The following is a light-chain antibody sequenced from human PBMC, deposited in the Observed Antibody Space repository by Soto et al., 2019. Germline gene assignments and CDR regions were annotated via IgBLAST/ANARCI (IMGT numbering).Light chain of an antibody. Sequence: QSVLTQPPSASGTPGQRVTISCSGSSSNIGSRAVNWYQQLPGTAPKLLVYTNNQRPSGVPDRFSGSKSGTSASLAISGLQSEDEADYYCAAWDDSLNVVVFGGGTKLTVL. CDR2: TNN. V-gene: IGLV1-44*01. CDR3: AAWDDSLNVVV. CDR1: SSNIGSRA. J-gene: IGLJ2*01.